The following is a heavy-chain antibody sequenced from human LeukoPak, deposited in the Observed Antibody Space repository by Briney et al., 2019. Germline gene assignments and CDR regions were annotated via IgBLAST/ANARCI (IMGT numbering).Heavy chain of an antibody. CDR3: ARLGGDLYCTSTRCFYDY. V-gene: IGHV5-51*01. D-gene: IGHD2-2*01. CDR2: IYAGDSNT. Sequence: GESLKISCKGSGYRFTSYWIGWVRRMPGKGLEWMGLIYAGDSNTRYRPSFQGPVTISVDKSISTAYLQWSSLKASDTAMYYCARLGGDLYCTSTRCFYDYWGQGTLVTVSP. J-gene: IGHJ4*02. CDR1: GYRFTSYW.